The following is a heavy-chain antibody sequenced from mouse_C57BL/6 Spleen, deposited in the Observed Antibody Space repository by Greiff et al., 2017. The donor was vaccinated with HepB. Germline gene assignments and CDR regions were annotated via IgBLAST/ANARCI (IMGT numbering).Heavy chain of an antibody. Sequence: VQLQQSGPELVKPGASVKISCKASGYAFSSSWMNWVKQRPGKGLEWIGRIYPGDGDTNYNGKFKGKATLTADKSYSTAYMQLSSLTSEDSAVYFCARGGTGPFAYWGQGTLVTVSA. J-gene: IGHJ3*01. CDR3: ARGGTGPFAY. CDR2: IYPGDGDT. D-gene: IGHD4-1*01. V-gene: IGHV1-82*01. CDR1: GYAFSSSW.